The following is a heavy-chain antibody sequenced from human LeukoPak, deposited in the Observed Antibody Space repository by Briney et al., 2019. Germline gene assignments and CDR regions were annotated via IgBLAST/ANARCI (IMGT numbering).Heavy chain of an antibody. D-gene: IGHD2-21*01. Sequence: ASVKVSCKASGYSFTDYYMHWVRQAPGQGLEWMGWINLNNGDIKSAQKFQGRVTMTRDTSITTVYMEVSWLTSDDTAIYYCARADRFHGGPYLIGPWGQGTLVTVSS. V-gene: IGHV1-2*02. J-gene: IGHJ5*02. CDR3: ARADRFHGGPYLIGP. CDR2: INLNNGDI. CDR1: GYSFTDYY.